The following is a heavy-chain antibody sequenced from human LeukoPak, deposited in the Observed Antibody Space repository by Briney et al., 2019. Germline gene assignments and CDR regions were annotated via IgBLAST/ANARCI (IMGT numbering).Heavy chain of an antibody. CDR2: MKGDGSEI. CDR1: GFVFSTYW. Sequence: GGSLRLSCAASGFVFSTYWMTWVRQAPGKGLEWVANMKGDGSEIHYVESVKGRFIISRDNAKNSLYLRMNSLRPEDTALYYCARPAYTAAYDLWGQGTVVTVSS. D-gene: IGHD3-16*01. V-gene: IGHV3-7*01. CDR3: ARPAYTAAYDL. J-gene: IGHJ3*01.